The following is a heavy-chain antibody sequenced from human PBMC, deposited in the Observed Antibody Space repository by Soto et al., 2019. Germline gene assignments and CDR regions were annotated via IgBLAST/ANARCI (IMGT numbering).Heavy chain of an antibody. D-gene: IGHD5-18*01. CDR3: AKEYSSVSRGSFAY. CDR1: GFTFTNYA. J-gene: IGHJ4*02. CDR2: ITGGGGRT. V-gene: IGHV3-23*01. Sequence: TGGSLRLSCAASGFTFTNYAMNWVRQAPGKGLEWVSGITGGGGRTFYADSVKGRFTISRDNSKNTVYLQMNNVRADDTAVYYCAKEYSSVSRGSFAYWGQGALVTVSS.